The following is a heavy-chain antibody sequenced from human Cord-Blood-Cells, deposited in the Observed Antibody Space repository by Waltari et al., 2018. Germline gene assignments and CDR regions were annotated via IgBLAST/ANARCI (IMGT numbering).Heavy chain of an antibody. D-gene: IGHD2-2*02. CDR3: ARVDCSSTSCYKNWFDP. CDR1: GGSFSGYY. J-gene: IGHJ5*02. CDR2: INHSGST. V-gene: IGHV4-34*01. Sequence: QVQLQQWGAGLLKPSATLSLTCAVYGGSFSGYYWSWLRQPPGKGLEWIGEINHSGSTNYNPSLKSRVTISVDTSKNQFSLKLSSVTAADTAVYYCARVDCSSTSCYKNWFDPWGQGTLVTVSS.